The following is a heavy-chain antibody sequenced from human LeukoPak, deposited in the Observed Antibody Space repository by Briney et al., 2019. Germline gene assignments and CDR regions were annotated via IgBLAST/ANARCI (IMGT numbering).Heavy chain of an antibody. CDR2: IIPIFGTA. J-gene: IGHJ4*02. CDR3: AGRSGSYYNAPFDY. Sequence: VASVKVSCKASGGTFSSYAISWVRQAPGQGLEWMGGIIPIFGTANYAQKFQGRVTITADESTSTAYKELSSLRSEDTAVYYCAGRSGSYYNAPFDYWGQGTLVTVSS. D-gene: IGHD3-10*01. V-gene: IGHV1-69*01. CDR1: GGTFSSYA.